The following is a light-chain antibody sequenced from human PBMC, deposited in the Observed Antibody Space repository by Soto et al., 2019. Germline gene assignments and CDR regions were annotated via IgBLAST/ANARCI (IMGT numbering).Light chain of an antibody. CDR2: TAS. CDR3: QQSYSTPRT. Sequence: DIQMTQSPSSLSASVGDRVTITCRASQSISSYLNWYQQRPGEAPKVLIYTASSFQSGDPSRFSGSGSGPDFTLTISSLQPEDFATYYCQQSYSTPRTFGQGTKLEIK. J-gene: IGKJ2*01. V-gene: IGKV1-39*01. CDR1: QSISSY.